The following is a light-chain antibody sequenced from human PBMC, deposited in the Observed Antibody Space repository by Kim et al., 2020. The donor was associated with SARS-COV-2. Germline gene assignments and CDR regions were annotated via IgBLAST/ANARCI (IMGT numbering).Light chain of an antibody. J-gene: IGLJ3*02. CDR1: SSDVSGYSY. CDR3: SSNTSSNTLV. Sequence: GQSITISCTGTSSDVSGYSYVSWFQKHPVKAPKLLIYDVSNRPSGVSNRFSGSKSGNTASLTISGLQTEDEADYYCSSNTSSNTLVFGGGTKLTVL. CDR2: DVS. V-gene: IGLV2-14*03.